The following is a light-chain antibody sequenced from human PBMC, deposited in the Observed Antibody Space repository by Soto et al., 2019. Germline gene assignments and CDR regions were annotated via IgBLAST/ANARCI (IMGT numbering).Light chain of an antibody. CDR2: WAS. J-gene: IGKJ1*01. CDR1: QSVLNSVNNKDY. CDR3: QQYAYAPRT. V-gene: IGKV4-1*01. Sequence: DIVMTQSPDSLAVSLGERATINCKSSQSVLNSVNNKDYVAWYQQKPGQPPKLLIYWASTRESGVPDRFSGSGSGTDFSLSISSLQAEDVAVYYCQQYAYAPRTFGQGTKVEIK.